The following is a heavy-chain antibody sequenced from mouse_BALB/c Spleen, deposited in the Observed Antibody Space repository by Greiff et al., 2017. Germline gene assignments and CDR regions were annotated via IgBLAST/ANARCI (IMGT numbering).Heavy chain of an antibody. V-gene: IGHV5-12-1*01. CDR2: ISSGGGST. D-gene: IGHD1-2*01. Sequence: EVHLVESGGGLVKPGGSLKLSCAASGFAFSSYDMSWVRQTPEKRLEWVAYISSGGGSTYYPDTVKGRFTISRDNAKNTLFLQMTSLRSEDTAMYYCARGHYYGYPYAMDYWGQGTSVTVSS. CDR3: ARGHYYGYPYAMDY. CDR1: GFAFSSYD. J-gene: IGHJ4*01.